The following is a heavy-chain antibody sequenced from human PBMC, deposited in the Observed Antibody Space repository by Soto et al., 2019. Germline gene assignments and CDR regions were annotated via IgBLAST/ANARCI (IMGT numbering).Heavy chain of an antibody. J-gene: IGHJ5*02. CDR3: ARWVGGSMYDNSGKYES. D-gene: IGHD3-22*01. CDR2: VSYDGSKK. CDR1: GFTFSSNG. V-gene: IGHV3-30*03. Sequence: QVQLVESGGGVVQPGRSLRLTCAGSGFTFSSNGMHWVRQAPGKGLEWVALVSYDGSKKYYADSVKGRFTISRDNSENTLYLQMNSVRAEDTAVYYCARWVGGSMYDNSGKYESWGQGTLVTVSS.